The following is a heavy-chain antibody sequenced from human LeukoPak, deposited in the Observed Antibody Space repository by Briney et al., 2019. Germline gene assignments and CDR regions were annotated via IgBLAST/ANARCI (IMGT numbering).Heavy chain of an antibody. CDR1: GYTFTDYY. CDR3: ARGRRYYDSSSFDY. D-gene: IGHD3-22*01. CDR2: IIPILGIA. Sequence: ASVKVSCKASGYTFTDYYMQWVRQAPGQGLEWMGRIIPILGIANYAQKFQGRVTITADKSTSTAYMELSSLRSEDTAVYYCARGRRYYDSSSFDYWGQGTLVTVSP. J-gene: IGHJ4*02. V-gene: IGHV1-69*04.